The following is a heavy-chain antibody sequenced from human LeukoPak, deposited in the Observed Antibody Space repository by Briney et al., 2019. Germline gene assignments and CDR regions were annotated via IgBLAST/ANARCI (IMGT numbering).Heavy chain of an antibody. CDR1: GGSISGYS. CDR3: ARREYSSSWYAFDI. Sequence: SETLSLTCTVSGGSISGYSWSWLRQAPGKGLEWIGYIYYSGSTNYNPSLKSRVTISVDTSKNQFSLKLNSVTAADTAVYYCARREYSSSWYAFDIWGQGTMVTVSS. V-gene: IGHV4-59*01. D-gene: IGHD6-13*01. CDR2: IYYSGST. J-gene: IGHJ3*02.